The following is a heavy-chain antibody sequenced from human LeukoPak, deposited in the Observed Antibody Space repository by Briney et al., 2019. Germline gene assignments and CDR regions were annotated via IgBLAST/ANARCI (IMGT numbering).Heavy chain of an antibody. D-gene: IGHD3-22*01. CDR2: IRYDGSNK. Sequence: GGSLRLSCAASGFTFSSYGMHWVRQAPGQGLEWVAFIRYDGSNKYYADSVKGRFTISRDNSKNTLYLQMNSLRAEDTAMYYCAKVRAIYDSSGPWYFDYWGQGTLVTVSS. V-gene: IGHV3-30*02. CDR3: AKVRAIYDSSGPWYFDY. CDR1: GFTFSSYG. J-gene: IGHJ4*02.